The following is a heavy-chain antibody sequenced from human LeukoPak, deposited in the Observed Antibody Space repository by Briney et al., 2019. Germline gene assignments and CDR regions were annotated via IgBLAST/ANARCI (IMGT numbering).Heavy chain of an antibody. Sequence: GGSLRLSCAASGFTFGDYAMSWVRQAPGKGLEWVGFIRSKAYGGTTEYAASVKGRFTISRDDSKSIAYLQMNSLKTEDTAVYYCTTSSGDVWGKGTTVTVSS. CDR3: TTSSGDV. J-gene: IGHJ6*04. D-gene: IGHD1-26*01. V-gene: IGHV3-49*04. CDR1: GFTFGDYA. CDR2: IRSKAYGGTT.